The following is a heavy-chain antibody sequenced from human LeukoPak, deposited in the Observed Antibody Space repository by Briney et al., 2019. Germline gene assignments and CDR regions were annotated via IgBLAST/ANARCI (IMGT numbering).Heavy chain of an antibody. V-gene: IGHV4-59*01. Sequence: PPETLSLTCTVSGGSISSFYWSWIRQPPGKGLECIGYFYSSGSINYNPSLKSRVTISVDTSNNQFSLKLSSVTAADTAVYFCARGSVGGYYDSSDYWYFDYWGQGTLVTVSS. D-gene: IGHD3-22*01. CDR3: ARGSVGGYYDSSDYWYFDY. CDR2: FYSSGSI. CDR1: GGSISSFY. J-gene: IGHJ4*02.